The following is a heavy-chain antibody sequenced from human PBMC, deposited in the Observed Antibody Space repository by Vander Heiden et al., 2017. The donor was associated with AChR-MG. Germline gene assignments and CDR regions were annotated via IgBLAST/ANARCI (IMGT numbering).Heavy chain of an antibody. J-gene: IGHJ6*03. CDR3: AKDFWSGSPPYYMDV. D-gene: IGHD3-3*01. CDR2: ISWNSGSI. CDR1: GFTFDDYA. V-gene: IGHV3-9*01. Sequence: EVQLVESGGGLVQPGRSLRLSCAASGFTFDDYAMHWVRQAPGKGLEWVSGISWNSGSIGYADSVKGRFTISRDNAKNSLYLQMNSLRAEDTALYYCAKDFWSGSPPYYMDVWGKGTTVTVSS.